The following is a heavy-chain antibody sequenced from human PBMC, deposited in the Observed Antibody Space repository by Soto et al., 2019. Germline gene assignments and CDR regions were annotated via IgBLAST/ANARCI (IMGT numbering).Heavy chain of an antibody. V-gene: IGHV3-33*01. CDR2: IWYDGSNK. J-gene: IGHJ6*02. D-gene: IGHD4-17*01. Sequence: QVQLVESGGGVVQPGRSLRLSCAASGFTFSSYGMHWVRQAPGKGLEWVAVIWYDGSNKYYADSVKGRFTISRDNSKNXLXLXXNSLRAEDTAVYYCARDLIGTVTTSLDYYYYGMDVWGQGTTVTVSS. CDR3: ARDLIGTVTTSLDYYYYGMDV. CDR1: GFTFSSYG.